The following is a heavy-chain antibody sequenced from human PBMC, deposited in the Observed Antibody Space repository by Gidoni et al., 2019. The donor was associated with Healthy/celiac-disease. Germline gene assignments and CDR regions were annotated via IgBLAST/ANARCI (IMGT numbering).Heavy chain of an antibody. CDR3: ARRQLPGYYYYYGMDV. V-gene: IGHV4-34*01. CDR1: GGSFSGYY. CDR2: INHSGST. J-gene: IGHJ6*02. D-gene: IGHD6-6*01. Sequence: QVQLQQWGAGLLKPSATLSRTCAVYGGSFSGYYWSWIRQPPGKGLEWIGDINHSGSTNYNPSLKSLVTISVDTSKNQFSLKLRSVTAADTAVYYCARRQLPGYYYYYGMDVWGQGTTVTVSS.